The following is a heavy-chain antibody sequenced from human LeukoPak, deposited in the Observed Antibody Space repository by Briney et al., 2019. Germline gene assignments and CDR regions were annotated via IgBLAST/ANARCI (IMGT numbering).Heavy chain of an antibody. D-gene: IGHD6-13*01. CDR3: ARVYYSSSYDYWYFDL. V-gene: IGHV4-39*07. CDR2: IYYSGST. J-gene: IGHJ2*01. Sequence: PSETLSLTCTVSGGSISSSSYYWGWIRQPPGKGLEWIGSIYYSGSTNYNPSLKSRDTISVDTSKNQFSLKLSSVTAADTAVYYCARVYYSSSYDYWYFDLWGRGTLVTVSS. CDR1: GGSISSSSYY.